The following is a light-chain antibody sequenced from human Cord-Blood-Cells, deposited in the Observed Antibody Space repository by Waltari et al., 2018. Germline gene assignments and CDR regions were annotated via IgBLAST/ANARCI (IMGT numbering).Light chain of an antibody. CDR2: APS. V-gene: IGKV1-12*01. CDR1: QGIGSW. CDR3: QQANSFPYT. J-gene: IGKJ2*01. Sequence: DIQMTQSPSSVSASVGDRVTLTGRPSQGIGSWLAWYQQEQGKAPKLLIYAPSSLQSGVPSRFSGSGSGTDFTLTISSLQPEDFATYYCQQANSFPYTFGQGTKLEIK.